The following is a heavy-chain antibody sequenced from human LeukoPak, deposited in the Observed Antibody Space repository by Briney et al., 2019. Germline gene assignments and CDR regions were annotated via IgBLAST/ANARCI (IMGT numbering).Heavy chain of an antibody. CDR2: IYSGGST. CDR1: GFTVSSNY. Sequence: GGSLRLSCAASGFTVSSNYMSWLRQAPGKGLEWVSVIYSGGSTYYADSVKGRFTISRDNAKNSLYLQMNSLRAEDTAVYYCARDFALIVGATFIDYWGQGTLVTVSS. CDR3: ARDFALIVGATFIDY. J-gene: IGHJ4*02. V-gene: IGHV3-53*01. D-gene: IGHD1-26*01.